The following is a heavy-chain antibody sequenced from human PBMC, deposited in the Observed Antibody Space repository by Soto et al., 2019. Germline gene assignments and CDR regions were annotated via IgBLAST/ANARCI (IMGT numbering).Heavy chain of an antibody. V-gene: IGHV3-48*03. J-gene: IGHJ5*02. CDR1: GFTFSSYE. CDR2: ISSSGSTI. D-gene: IGHD6-13*01. Sequence: GGSLRLSCAASGFTFSSYEMNWVRQAPGKGLEWVSYISSSGSTIYYADSVKGRFAISRDNAKNSLCLQMNSLRAEDTAVYYCARGSGYSSSWYQGWFDPWGQGTLVTVSS. CDR3: ARGSGYSSSWYQGWFDP.